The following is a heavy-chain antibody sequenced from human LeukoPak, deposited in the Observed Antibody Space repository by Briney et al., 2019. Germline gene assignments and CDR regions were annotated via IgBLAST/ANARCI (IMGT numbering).Heavy chain of an antibody. V-gene: IGHV3-23*01. CDR1: GFTFSTYG. CDR2: ISGSGGST. CDR3: AKTGGIAAAH. Sequence: GGSLRLSCAVSGFTFSTYGMTWVRQAPGKGLEWVSAISGSGGSTYYADAVKGRFTISRDNSKNTLYLQMNSLRAEDTALYYCAKTGGIAAAHWGQGTLVTVSS. D-gene: IGHD6-13*01. J-gene: IGHJ4*02.